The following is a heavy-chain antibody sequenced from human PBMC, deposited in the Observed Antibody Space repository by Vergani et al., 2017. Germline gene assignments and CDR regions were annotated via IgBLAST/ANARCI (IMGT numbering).Heavy chain of an antibody. CDR2: ISSNGGST. CDR3: VKNSPNNYCSGGSCAGAKWDYFDY. Sequence: VQLVESGGGVVQPGGSLRLSCSASGFTFSSYAMHWVRQAPGKGLEYVSAISSNGGSTYYADSVKGRFTISRDNSKNTLYLQMSSLRAEDTAVYYCVKNSPNNYCSGGSCAGAKWDYFDYWGQGTLVTVSS. V-gene: IGHV3-64D*06. D-gene: IGHD2-15*01. J-gene: IGHJ4*02. CDR1: GFTFSSYA.